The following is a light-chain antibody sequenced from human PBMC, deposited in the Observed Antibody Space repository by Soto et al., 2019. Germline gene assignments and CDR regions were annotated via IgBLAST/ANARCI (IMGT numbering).Light chain of an antibody. CDR3: QSYDSSLSGSV. CDR1: SSNIGAGYD. V-gene: IGLV1-40*01. CDR2: GNS. Sequence: QSVLTQPPSVSGAPGQRVTISCTGSSSNIGAGYDVHWYQQRPGTAPKLLMYGNSDRPSGVPDRFSGSKSGTSASLAITGLQAEDEADYYCQSYDSSLSGSVFGGGTKVTVL. J-gene: IGLJ2*01.